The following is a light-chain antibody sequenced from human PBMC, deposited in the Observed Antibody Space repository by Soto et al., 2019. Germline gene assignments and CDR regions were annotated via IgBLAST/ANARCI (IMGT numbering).Light chain of an antibody. J-gene: IGKJ3*01. V-gene: IGKV3-20*01. Sequence: ELVMTQSPGTLSLSPGDRATLSCRAIQSVSSNYLAWYQQKPGQAPRLLIYGASSRATGIPDRFSGSGSGTDFTLTISRLEPEDFAVYYCQQYASSPPVTFGPGTKVDIK. CDR3: QQYASSPPVT. CDR2: GAS. CDR1: QSVSSNY.